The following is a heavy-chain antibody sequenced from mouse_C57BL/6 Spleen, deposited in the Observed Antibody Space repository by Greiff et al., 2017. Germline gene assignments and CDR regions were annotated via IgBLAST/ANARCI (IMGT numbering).Heavy chain of an antibody. Sequence: QVQLQQSGAELVMPGASVKLSCKASGYTFTSYWMHWVKQRPGQGLDWIGEIDPSDSYTNYNQKFKGKSTLTVDKSSSTAYMQLSSLTSEDSAVYYCARRGGNYEDYAMDYWGQGTSVTVSS. D-gene: IGHD2-1*01. V-gene: IGHV1-69*01. CDR3: ARRGGNYEDYAMDY. J-gene: IGHJ4*01. CDR2: IDPSDSYT. CDR1: GYTFTSYW.